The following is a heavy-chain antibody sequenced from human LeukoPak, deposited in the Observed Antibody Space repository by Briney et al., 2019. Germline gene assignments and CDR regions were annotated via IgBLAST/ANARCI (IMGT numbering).Heavy chain of an antibody. CDR1: GFTFSRYS. CDR3: VRDRDSTGYYDY. J-gene: IGHJ4*02. V-gene: IGHV3-21*01. CDR2: ISISSNYI. Sequence: GGSLRLSCAASGFTFSRYSMNWVRQAPGKGLEWVSSISISSNYIYYADSLKGRFTISRDNSKNTLYLQTNSLRAEDTALYYCVRDRDSTGYYDYWGQGTLVTVSS. D-gene: IGHD3-22*01.